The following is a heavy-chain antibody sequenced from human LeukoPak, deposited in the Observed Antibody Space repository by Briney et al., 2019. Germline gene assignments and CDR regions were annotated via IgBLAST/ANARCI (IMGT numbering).Heavy chain of an antibody. Sequence: SETQSLTCAVYGGSFSGYYWSWIRQPPGKGLEWIGEINHSGSTNYNPSLKSRVTISVDTSKNQFSLKLSSVTAADTAVYYCARYERSLRWFDPWGQGTLVTVSS. J-gene: IGHJ5*02. CDR2: INHSGST. CDR3: ARYERSLRWFDP. V-gene: IGHV4-34*01. CDR1: GGSFSGYY. D-gene: IGHD4-17*01.